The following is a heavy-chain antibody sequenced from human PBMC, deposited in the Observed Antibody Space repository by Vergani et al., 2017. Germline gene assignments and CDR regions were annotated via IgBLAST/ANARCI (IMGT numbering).Heavy chain of an antibody. D-gene: IGHD2-21*02. CDR3: ARAGGQGDEWGAYCGGDCYLDY. CDR2: INPNSGGT. V-gene: IGHV1-2*02. CDR1: GYTFTGYY. Sequence: QVQLVQSGAEVKKPGASVKVSCKASGYTFTGYYMHWVRQAPGQGLEWMGWINPNSGGTNYAQKFQGRVTMTRDTSISTAYMELSRLRSDDTAVYDCARAGGQGDEWGAYCGGDCYLDYWGQGTLVTVSS. J-gene: IGHJ4*02.